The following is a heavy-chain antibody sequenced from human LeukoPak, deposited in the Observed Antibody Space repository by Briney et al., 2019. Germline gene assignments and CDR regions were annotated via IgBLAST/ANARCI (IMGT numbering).Heavy chain of an antibody. CDR3: ARDYYDSSGYYNY. CDR1: GGTFSSYA. Sequence: GASVKVSCKASGGTFSSYAISWVRQAPGQGLEWMGGIIPIFGTANYAQKFQGRATITADESTSTAYMELSSLRSEDTAVYYCARDYYDSSGYYNYWGQGTLVTVSS. V-gene: IGHV1-69*01. CDR2: IIPIFGTA. J-gene: IGHJ4*02. D-gene: IGHD3-22*01.